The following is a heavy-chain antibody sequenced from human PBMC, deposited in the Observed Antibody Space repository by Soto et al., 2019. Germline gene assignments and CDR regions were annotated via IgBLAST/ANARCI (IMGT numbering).Heavy chain of an antibody. D-gene: IGHD2-15*01. J-gene: IGHJ5*02. CDR2: ISAYNGNT. CDR3: ARDGSRVVMGDWFDP. CDR1: GYTFTSYG. Sequence: ASVKVSCKASGYTFTSYGISWVRQAPGQGLEWMGWISAYNGNTNYAQKLQGRVTMTADTSTSTAYMELRSLRSDDTAVYYCARDGSRVVMGDWFDPWGQGTLVAVSP. V-gene: IGHV1-18*01.